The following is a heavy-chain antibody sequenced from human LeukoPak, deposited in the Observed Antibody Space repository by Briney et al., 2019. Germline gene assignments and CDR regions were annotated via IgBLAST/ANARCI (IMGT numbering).Heavy chain of an antibody. CDR3: ARDASSFVLKSGVNWFDP. V-gene: IGHV1-24*01. D-gene: IGHD6-6*01. Sequence: ASVKVSCKVSGYTLSESSMHWVRQAPGKGFEWMGGFDPEDGETVYAQNFQGRVTMTEDPSTDTAYMELSSLRSEDTAVYYCARDASSFVLKSGVNWFDPWGQGTLVTVSS. CDR2: FDPEDGET. J-gene: IGHJ5*02. CDR1: GYTLSESS.